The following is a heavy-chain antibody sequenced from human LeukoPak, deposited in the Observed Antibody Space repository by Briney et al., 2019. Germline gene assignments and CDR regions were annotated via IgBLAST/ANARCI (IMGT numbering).Heavy chain of an antibody. D-gene: IGHD5-18*01. Sequence: SVKVSCKASGGTFSSYAISWVRQAPGQGLEWMGGIIPIFGTANYAQKFQGRVTITADGSTSTAYMELSSLRSEGTAVYYCARESGYSYGYDYWGQGTLVTVSS. V-gene: IGHV1-69*01. CDR1: GGTFSSYA. J-gene: IGHJ4*02. CDR3: ARESGYSYGYDY. CDR2: IIPIFGTA.